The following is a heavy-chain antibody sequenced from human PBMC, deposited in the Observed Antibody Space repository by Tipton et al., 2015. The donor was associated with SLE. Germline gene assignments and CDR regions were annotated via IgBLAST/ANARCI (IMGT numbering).Heavy chain of an antibody. V-gene: IGHV3-7*01. CDR3: ARRITYYYYYMDV. J-gene: IGHJ6*03. Sequence: SLRLSCAASGFTFSSYWMSWVRQAPGKGLEWVANIKQDGSEKYYVDSVKGRFTISRDNAKNSLYLQMNSLRADDTAVYYCARRITYYYYYMDVWGKGTTVTVSS. CDR1: GFTFSSYW. CDR2: IKQDGSEK.